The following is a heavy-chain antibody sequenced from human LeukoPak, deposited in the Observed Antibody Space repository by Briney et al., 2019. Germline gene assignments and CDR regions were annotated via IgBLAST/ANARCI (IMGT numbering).Heavy chain of an antibody. V-gene: IGHV3-23*01. D-gene: IGHD1-1*01. CDR3: AKVVPSDHYPLEF. J-gene: IGHJ4*02. Sequence: GGSLRLSCAASGFSISNSPMSWVRQPPGRGLEWVAGISESGDRRMYAASVKGRVTISRDNSNNILSLQMNALRADDTAVYYCAKVVPSDHYPLEFWGQGTLVTVSS. CDR2: ISESGDRR. CDR1: GFSISNSP.